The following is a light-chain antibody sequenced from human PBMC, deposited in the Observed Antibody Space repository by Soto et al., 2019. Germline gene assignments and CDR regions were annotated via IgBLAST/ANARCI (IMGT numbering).Light chain of an antibody. Sequence: HSALTQPASVSGSPGQSITISCTGSSSDVGKYNLVSWYQWHPGKAPKLMIYEDSQRPSGVSNRFSGSKSGNTASLTISGLQAEDEADYYCCSYAGSDIFVVFGGGTKLTVL. CDR3: CSYAGSDIFVV. CDR2: EDS. J-gene: IGLJ2*01. CDR1: SSDVGKYNL. V-gene: IGLV2-23*02.